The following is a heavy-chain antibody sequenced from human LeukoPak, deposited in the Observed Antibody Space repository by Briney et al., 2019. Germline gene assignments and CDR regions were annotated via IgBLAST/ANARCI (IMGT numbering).Heavy chain of an antibody. J-gene: IGHJ4*02. V-gene: IGHV3-23*01. CDR2: ISGSDGST. CDR3: ASISYCGDDCSPGGY. D-gene: IGHD2-21*02. Sequence: PGGSLRVSCAASGFTFSSYAMSWVRQAPGKGLEWVSAISGSDGSTYYADSVKGRFTIPRDNSKNTLYLQMNSLRAEDTAVYYCASISYCGDDCSPGGYWGQGTLVTVSS. CDR1: GFTFSSYA.